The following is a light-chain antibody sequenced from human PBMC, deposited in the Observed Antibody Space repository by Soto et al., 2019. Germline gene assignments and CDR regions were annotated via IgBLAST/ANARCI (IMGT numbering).Light chain of an antibody. CDR3: QQSDGTLWT. J-gene: IGKJ1*01. CDR1: QSICSF. V-gene: IGKV1-39*01. Sequence: DIQMTQSPSSLSASVGDRVSITCRASQSICSFLNWYQQKPGKVPKLLIYAASSLQSGVPSRFSGSGSGTDFTLTISSLQPEDFATYHCQQSDGTLWTFGQGTKLEIK. CDR2: AAS.